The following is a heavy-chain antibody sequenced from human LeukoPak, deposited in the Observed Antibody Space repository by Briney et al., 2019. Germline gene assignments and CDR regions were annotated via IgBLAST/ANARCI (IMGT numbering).Heavy chain of an antibody. CDR2: IRYDGSNK. J-gene: IGHJ5*02. CDR1: GFTFSSYG. Sequence: GGSLRLSCAASGFTFSSYGMHWVRQAPGKGLEWVAFIRYDGSNKYYADSVKGRFTISRDNSKNTLYLQMNSLRAEDTAVYYCAKDLPYYCSSTSCSWGWFDPWGQGTLVTVSS. V-gene: IGHV3-30*02. D-gene: IGHD2-2*01. CDR3: AKDLPYYCSSTSCSWGWFDP.